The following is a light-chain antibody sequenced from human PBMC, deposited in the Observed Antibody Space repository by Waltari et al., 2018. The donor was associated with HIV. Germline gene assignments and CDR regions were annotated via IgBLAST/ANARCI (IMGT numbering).Light chain of an antibody. CDR1: ALPKQY. V-gene: IGLV3-25*03. CDR2: KDT. CDR3: HSSDSSAAYV. J-gene: IGLJ1*01. Sequence: SYELTQPPSVSVSPGQTARITCFGDALPKQYVYWYQQKPGQAPVLLIYKDTERPSWIPGRFSGSSSGTTVTLTISGVQAEDEADYYCHSSDSSAAYVFGTGTKVTVL.